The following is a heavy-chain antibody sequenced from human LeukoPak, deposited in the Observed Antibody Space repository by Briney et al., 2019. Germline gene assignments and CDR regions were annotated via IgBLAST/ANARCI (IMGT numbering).Heavy chain of an antibody. Sequence: GASVKVSCKASGYTFTSYYMHWVRQAPGQGLEWMGIINPSGGSTNYAQKFQGRVTITADESTSTAYMGLSSLRSEDTAVYYCARGGGSYWGNFDYWGQGTLVTVSS. CDR1: GYTFTSYY. CDR3: ARGGGSYWGNFDY. D-gene: IGHD1-26*01. J-gene: IGHJ4*02. CDR2: INPSGGST. V-gene: IGHV1-46*01.